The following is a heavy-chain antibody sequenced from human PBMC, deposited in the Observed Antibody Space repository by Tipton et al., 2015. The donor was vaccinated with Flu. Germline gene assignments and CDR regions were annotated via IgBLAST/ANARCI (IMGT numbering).Heavy chain of an antibody. CDR3: ARVAYSGYEFDL. CDR1: GASFGSGYY. V-gene: IGHV4-38-2*02. J-gene: IGHJ4*02. CDR2: IHRSGST. Sequence: TLSLTCSVSGASFGSGYYWGWIRQPPGKGLEWIGNIHRSGSTYYNPSLRSRVTISLDRPKNQFSLRLTSVTAADTAVYYCARVAYSGYEFDLWGRGTLVTVSS. D-gene: IGHD5-12*01.